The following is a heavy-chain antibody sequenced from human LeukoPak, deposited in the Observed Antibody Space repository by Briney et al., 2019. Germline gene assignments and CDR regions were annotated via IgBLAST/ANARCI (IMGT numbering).Heavy chain of an antibody. CDR1: GFTFSSYG. D-gene: IGHD3-10*01. CDR2: IRYDGSNK. CDR3: AKDPLRYYYGSGSLTFDY. V-gene: IGHV3-30*02. J-gene: IGHJ4*02. Sequence: PGGSLRLPCAASGFTFSSYGMHWVRQAPGKGLEWVAFIRYDGSNKYYADSVKGRFTISRDNSKNTLYLQMNSLRAEDTAVYYCAKDPLRYYYGSGSLTFDYWGQGTLVTVSS.